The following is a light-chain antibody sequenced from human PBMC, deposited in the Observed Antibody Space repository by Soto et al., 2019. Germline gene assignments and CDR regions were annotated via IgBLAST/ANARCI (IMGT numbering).Light chain of an antibody. CDR3: QQYGSAPRT. Sequence: AIQMTQSPSSLSASVVDRVTITCRASQGIRDDLGWYQQKPGKAPKLLIYAASSLQSGVPPRFSGSGSGTDFTLTISSLEPEDFAVYYCQQYGSAPRTFGQGTKVDIK. J-gene: IGKJ1*01. CDR1: QGIRDD. CDR2: AAS. V-gene: IGKV1-6*01.